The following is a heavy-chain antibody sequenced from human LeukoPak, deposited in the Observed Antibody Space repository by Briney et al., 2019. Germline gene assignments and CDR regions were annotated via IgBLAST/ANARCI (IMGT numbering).Heavy chain of an antibody. CDR3: AKEGCTSTSCYSNY. CDR1: GFTFSSYA. D-gene: IGHD2-2*02. Sequence: GGSLRLSCAASGFTFSSYAMNWVRQAPGKGLEWVSVISGSGDNTYYADFVKGRFTISRDNSKNTLYLQMSSLRAEDTAVYYCAKEGCTSTSCYSNYWGQGTLVTVSS. V-gene: IGHV3-23*01. J-gene: IGHJ4*02. CDR2: ISGSGDNT.